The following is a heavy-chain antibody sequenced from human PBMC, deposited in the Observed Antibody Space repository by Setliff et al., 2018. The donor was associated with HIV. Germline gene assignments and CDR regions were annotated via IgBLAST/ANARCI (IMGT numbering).Heavy chain of an antibody. CDR1: GGSISSGNHY. Sequence: PSETLSLTCTVSGGSISSGNHYWAWIRQPAGKRLEWIGHIYASGNTNYNPSLESRVSISVDTSKNQFSLKLSSVTAADTAVYYCARGDTRNYYGGDYFDYWGQGSLVTVSS. V-gene: IGHV4-61*10. CDR3: ARGDTRNYYGGDYFDY. CDR2: IYASGNT. D-gene: IGHD1-26*01. J-gene: IGHJ4*02.